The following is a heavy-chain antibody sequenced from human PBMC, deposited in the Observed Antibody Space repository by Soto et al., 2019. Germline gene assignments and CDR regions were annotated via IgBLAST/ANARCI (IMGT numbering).Heavy chain of an antibody. J-gene: IGHJ4*02. V-gene: IGHV1-69*01. CDR3: ARDRDHTYDY. CDR1: GGTFSSFA. Sequence: QVQLVLSGAEVKKPGSSVKVSCKASGGTFSSFAISWVRQAPGQGLEWMGGIIPIFGTTNYAQKFQGRVTITADESTSTAYMEVTTLRSEDTAVYYCARDRDHTYDYWGQGTLVTVSS. CDR2: IIPIFGTT.